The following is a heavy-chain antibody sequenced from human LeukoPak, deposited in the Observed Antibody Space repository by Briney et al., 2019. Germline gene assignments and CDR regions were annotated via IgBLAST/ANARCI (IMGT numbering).Heavy chain of an antibody. J-gene: IGHJ4*02. CDR3: AREFRAGFDY. CDR2: ISYDGSNK. V-gene: IGHV3-30*04. Sequence: GGSLRLSCAASGFTFSSYAMSWVRQAPGKGLEWVAVISYDGSNKYYADSVKGRFTISRDNSKNTLYLQMNSLRAEDTAVYYCAREFRAGFDYWGQGTLVTVSS. CDR1: GFTFSSYA. D-gene: IGHD6-13*01.